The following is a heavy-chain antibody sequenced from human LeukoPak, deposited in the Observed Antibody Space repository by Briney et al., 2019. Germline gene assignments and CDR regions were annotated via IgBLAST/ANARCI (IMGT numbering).Heavy chain of an antibody. J-gene: IGHJ4*02. V-gene: IGHV3-64D*06. CDR2: ISSNGGST. D-gene: IGHD5-18*01. CDR1: GFNFSSYA. CDR3: VGFDSYGYRASFDY. Sequence: GGSLRHCCSASGFNFSSYAMHWVRQAPGKGLDYVSAISSNGGSTYYADSVKGRFTITRDNSKNTLYLQMSSLRAEDTAVYYCVGFDSYGYRASFDYWGQGTLVTVSS.